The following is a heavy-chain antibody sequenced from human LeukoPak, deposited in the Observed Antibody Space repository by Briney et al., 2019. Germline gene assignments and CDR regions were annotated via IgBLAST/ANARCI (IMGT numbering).Heavy chain of an antibody. V-gene: IGHV1-2*02. CDR2: INPNSGGT. J-gene: IGHJ6*03. Sequence: ASVKVSCKTSGYTFTNNAINWVRQAPGQGLEWMGWINPNSGGTNYAQKFQGRVTMTRDTSISTAYMELSRLRSDDTAVYYCARDDPSDSSGWYHLYYYYMDVWGKGTTVTVSS. D-gene: IGHD6-19*01. CDR1: GYTFTNNA. CDR3: ARDDPSDSSGWYHLYYYYMDV.